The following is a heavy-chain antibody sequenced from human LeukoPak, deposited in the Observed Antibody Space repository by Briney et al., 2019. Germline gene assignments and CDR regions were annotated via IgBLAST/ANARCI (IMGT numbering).Heavy chain of an antibody. CDR3: ARVTGYMTEDYFDY. J-gene: IGHJ4*02. CDR2: IYYSGST. Sequence: SETLSLTCTVSGGSISSYYCSWIRQPPGKGLEWIGYIYYSGSTNYNPSLKSRVTISVDTPKNQFSLRLSSVTAADTAVYYCARVTGYMTEDYFDYWGQGTLITVSS. CDR1: GGSISSYY. V-gene: IGHV4-59*01. D-gene: IGHD6-13*01.